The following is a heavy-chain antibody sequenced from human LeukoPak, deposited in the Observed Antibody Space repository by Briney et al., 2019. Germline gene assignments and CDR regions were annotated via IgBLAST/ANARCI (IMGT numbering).Heavy chain of an antibody. D-gene: IGHD6-13*01. Sequence: GGSLRLSCAASGFTFSDYYMSWIRQAPGKGLEWVSYISSSGGTIKYADSVKGRFTISRDNAKNSLYLQMNSLRAEDTAVYYCARMSGYSSSWYSVSYFDLWGRGTLVTVSS. CDR3: ARMSGYSSSWYSVSYFDL. V-gene: IGHV3-11*01. J-gene: IGHJ2*01. CDR2: ISSSGGTI. CDR1: GFTFSDYY.